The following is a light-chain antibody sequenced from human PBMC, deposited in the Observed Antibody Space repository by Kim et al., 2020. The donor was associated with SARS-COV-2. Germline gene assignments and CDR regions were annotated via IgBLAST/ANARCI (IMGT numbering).Light chain of an antibody. CDR3: CSYAGSSGVV. Sequence: QSALTQPASVSGSPGQSITISCTGTSSDVGSYNLVSWYQQHPGKAPKVMIFEVSKRPSGVSNRFFGSKSCNTASLSISGLQAEGEAGYYCCSYAGSSGVVFGGCTKVNVL. J-gene: IGLJ2*01. CDR2: EVS. CDR1: SSDVGSYNL. V-gene: IGLV2-23*02.